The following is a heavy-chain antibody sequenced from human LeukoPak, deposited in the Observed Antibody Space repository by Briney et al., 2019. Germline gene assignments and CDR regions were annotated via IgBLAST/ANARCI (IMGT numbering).Heavy chain of an antibody. CDR2: IIPIFGTA. CDR3: ASRRATREPDAFDI. CDR1: GGTFISYA. J-gene: IGHJ3*02. V-gene: IGHV1-69*13. D-gene: IGHD1-26*01. Sequence: SVKVSCKASGGTFISYAISWVRQAPGQGLEWMGGIIPIFGTANYAQKFQGRVTITADESTSTAYMELSSLRSEDTAVYYCASRRATREPDAFDIWGQGTMVTVSS.